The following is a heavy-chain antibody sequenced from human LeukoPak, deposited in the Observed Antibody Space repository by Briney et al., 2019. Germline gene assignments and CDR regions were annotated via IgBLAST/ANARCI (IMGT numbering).Heavy chain of an antibody. CDR2: IYHSGST. CDR3: ARTTEGYCSSASCLGFSYSYYMDV. D-gene: IGHD2-2*01. CDR1: GYSISSGYY. Sequence: SETLSLTCTVSGYSISSGYYWGWIRQPPGKGLECIGSIYHSGSTYYNPSLKRRVTISVDTSKNQFSLKLSSVIAADTALYYCARTTEGYCSSASCLGFSYSYYMDVWGKGTTVTISS. V-gene: IGHV4-38-2*02. J-gene: IGHJ6*03.